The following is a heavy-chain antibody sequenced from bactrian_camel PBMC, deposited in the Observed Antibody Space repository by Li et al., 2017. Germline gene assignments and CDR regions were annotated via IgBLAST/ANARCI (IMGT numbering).Heavy chain of an antibody. CDR2: TNAAGVTT. CDR3: AADRSFFTATATDKSEYDY. Sequence: HVQLVESGGGSVQAGGSLRLSCAASGFTFSTYSMYWVRQTPGKGHEWVSGTNAAGVTTVNAVSVEGRFTMSRDNAKNTVYLQMNSLKPEDTATYYCAADRSFFTATATDKSEYDYWGQGTQV. V-gene: IGHV3S1*01. D-gene: IGHD4*01. J-gene: IGHJ4*01. CDR1: GFTFSTYS.